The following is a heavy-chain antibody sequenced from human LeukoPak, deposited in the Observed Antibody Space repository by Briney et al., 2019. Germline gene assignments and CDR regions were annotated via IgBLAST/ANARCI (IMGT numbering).Heavy chain of an antibody. V-gene: IGHV3-74*01. J-gene: IGHJ4*02. CDR1: GFTFSSYW. Sequence: PGGSLRLSCAASGFTFSSYWMHWVRQAPGKGLGWVSRINSDGSSTSYADSVKGRFTISRDNAKNTLYLQMNSLRAEDTAVYYCARDPGGKDPGYWGQGTLVTVSS. CDR2: INSDGSST. D-gene: IGHD4-23*01. CDR3: ARDPGGKDPGY.